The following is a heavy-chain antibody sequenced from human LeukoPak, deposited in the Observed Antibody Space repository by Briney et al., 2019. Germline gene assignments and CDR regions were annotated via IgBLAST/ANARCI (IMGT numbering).Heavy chain of an antibody. CDR3: AREGPYCGGDCYFDY. D-gene: IGHD2-21*01. Sequence: PGRSLRLSCAASGFTFSSYAMHWVRQAPGKGLEWVAVISYDGSNNYYADSVKGRFTISRDNSKNTLYLQMNSLRAEDTAVYYCAREGPYCGGDCYFDYWGQGTLVTVSS. CDR2: ISYDGSNN. CDR1: GFTFSSYA. V-gene: IGHV3-30-3*01. J-gene: IGHJ4*02.